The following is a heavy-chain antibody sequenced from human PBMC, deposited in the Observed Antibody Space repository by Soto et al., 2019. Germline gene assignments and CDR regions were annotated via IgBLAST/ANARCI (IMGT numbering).Heavy chain of an antibody. D-gene: IGHD2-15*01. CDR2: ISGSGGST. V-gene: IGHV3-23*01. CDR3: AKDRPRGCSGGSCYSGAQ. J-gene: IGHJ4*02. CDR1: GFTFSSYA. Sequence: EVQLLESGGGLVQPGGSLRLSWAASGFTFSSYAMSWVRQAPGKGLEWVSGISGSGGSTNHADSVKGRFTISRDNSKKTLYLQMNSLRAEDTAVYYCAKDRPRGCSGGSCYSGAQWGQGTLVTVSS.